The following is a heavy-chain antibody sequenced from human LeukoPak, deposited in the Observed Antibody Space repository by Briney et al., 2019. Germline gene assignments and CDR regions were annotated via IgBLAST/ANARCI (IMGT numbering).Heavy chain of an antibody. CDR2: IGGSGGST. CDR3: ARARYCSSTSCSGFDP. CDR1: GFTFSSYD. J-gene: IGHJ5*02. V-gene: IGHV3-23*01. D-gene: IGHD2-2*01. Sequence: GGTLRLSCAASGFTFSSYDMSWVRQAPGQGLEWVSTIGGSGGSTYYADSVKGRFTISRDNSKNTLYRQMNSLRAEDTAVYYCARARYCSSTSCSGFDPWGQGTLVTVSS.